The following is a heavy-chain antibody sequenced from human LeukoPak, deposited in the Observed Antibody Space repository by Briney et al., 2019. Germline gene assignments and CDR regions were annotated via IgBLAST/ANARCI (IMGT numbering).Heavy chain of an antibody. CDR2: ISTNEITT. J-gene: IGHJ6*02. Sequence: GGSLRLSCAASGFTFSSSAMHWVRQAPGRGLEYVSTISTNEITTYYANSVKGRFTISRDNSKNTLYLQMGSLRAEDMAVYYCARGAPHCSKTSCYSYYYGMDVWGQGATVTVSS. D-gene: IGHD2-2*01. V-gene: IGHV3-64*01. CDR3: ARGAPHCSKTSCYSYYYGMDV. CDR1: GFTFSSSA.